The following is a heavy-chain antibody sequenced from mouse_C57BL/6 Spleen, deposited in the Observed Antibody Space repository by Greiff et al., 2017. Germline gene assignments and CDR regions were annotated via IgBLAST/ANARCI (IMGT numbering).Heavy chain of an antibody. V-gene: IGHV5-12*01. CDR2: ISNGGGST. D-gene: IGHD4-1*01. CDR1: GFTFSDYY. Sequence: EVKLVESGGGLVQPGGSLKLSCAASGFTFSDYYMYWVRQTPEKRLEWVAYISNGGGSTYYPDTVKGRFTISRDNAKNTLYLQMSRLKSEDTAMYYCARQGNWDATFAYWGQGTLVTVSA. J-gene: IGHJ3*01. CDR3: ARQGNWDATFAY.